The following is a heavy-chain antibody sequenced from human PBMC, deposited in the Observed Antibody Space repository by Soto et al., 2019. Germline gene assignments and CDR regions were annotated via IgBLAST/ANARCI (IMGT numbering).Heavy chain of an antibody. D-gene: IGHD2-2*01. CDR2: IDPSDSYV. CDR1: GYSFTAYW. CDR3: TRRASSSFYHFDF. Sequence: GESLKISCQASGYSFTAYWITWVRQMLGKGLEWMATIDPSDSYVDYSPSFRGHVTFSVDRSITTVYLQWNSLKASDSAMYFCTRRASSSFYHFDFWGQGALVTVSS. V-gene: IGHV5-10-1*01. J-gene: IGHJ4*02.